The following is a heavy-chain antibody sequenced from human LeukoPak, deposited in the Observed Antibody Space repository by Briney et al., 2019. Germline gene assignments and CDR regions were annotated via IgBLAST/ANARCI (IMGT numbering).Heavy chain of an antibody. D-gene: IGHD3-22*01. CDR3: ARAGYYDAYAFDI. Sequence: PSETLSLTCTVSGGSISSYYWSWIRQPPGKGLEWIGYIYYSGSTNYNPSLKSRVTISVDTSKNQFSLKLSSVTAADTAVYYCARAGYYDAYAFDIWGQGTMVTVSS. CDR2: IYYSGST. V-gene: IGHV4-59*12. J-gene: IGHJ3*02. CDR1: GGSISSYY.